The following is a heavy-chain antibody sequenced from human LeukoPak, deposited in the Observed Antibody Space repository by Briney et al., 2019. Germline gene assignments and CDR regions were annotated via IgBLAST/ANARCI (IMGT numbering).Heavy chain of an antibody. CDR2: IIPIFGTA. V-gene: IGHV1-69*05. D-gene: IGHD2-2*01. Sequence: SVKVSCKASGGTFSSYAISWVRQAPGQGLEWMGGIIPIFGTANYAQKFQGRVTITTDESTSTAYMELSSLRSEDTAAYYCARAHCTSTSCYSGYAFDIWGQGTMVTVSS. J-gene: IGHJ3*02. CDR3: ARAHCTSTSCYSGYAFDI. CDR1: GGTFSSYA.